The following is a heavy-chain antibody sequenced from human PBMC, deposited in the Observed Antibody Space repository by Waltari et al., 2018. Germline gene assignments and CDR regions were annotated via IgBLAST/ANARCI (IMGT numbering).Heavy chain of an antibody. CDR1: GYTLTELS. V-gene: IGHV1-24*01. CDR3: ATAAPVPAAENFDY. D-gene: IGHD2-2*01. Sequence: QVQMVQSGAEVKKPGASVKVACKVSGYTLTELSMQWVRQAPGKGLEWMGGFDPEDCETIYAQKFQGRVTMTEDTSTDTAYMELISLRSEDTAVYYCATAAPVPAAENFDYWGQGTLVTVSS. J-gene: IGHJ4*02. CDR2: FDPEDCET.